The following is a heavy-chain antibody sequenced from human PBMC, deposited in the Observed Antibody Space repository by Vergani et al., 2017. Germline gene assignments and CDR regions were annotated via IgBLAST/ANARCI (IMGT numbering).Heavy chain of an antibody. CDR1: GGPISSYY. V-gene: IGHV4-59*01. CDR3: ARCNLRYFDSSPHNWFDP. Sequence: QVQLQESGPGLVKPSETLSLTCTVSGGPISSYYWSWIRQPPGKGLEWIGYIYYSGSTNYNPSLKSRVTISVDTSKNQFSLKLSSVTAADTAVYYCARCNLRYFDSSPHNWFDPWGQGTLVTVSS. J-gene: IGHJ5*02. D-gene: IGHD3-9*01. CDR2: IYYSGST.